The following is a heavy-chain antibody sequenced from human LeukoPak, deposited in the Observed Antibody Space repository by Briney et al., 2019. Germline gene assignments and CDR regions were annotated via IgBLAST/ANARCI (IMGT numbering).Heavy chain of an antibody. Sequence: ASVKVSFKASGYIFTDYYIHWVRQAPGQGLEWMGWLNPDTGVTKYAEKFQGRVTMTRETSITTAYMEVTRLRSDDTAVYYCARDVGGFDPWGQGTLVTVSS. J-gene: IGHJ5*02. D-gene: IGHD2-15*01. CDR2: LNPDTGVT. CDR3: ARDVGGFDP. CDR1: GYIFTDYY. V-gene: IGHV1-2*02.